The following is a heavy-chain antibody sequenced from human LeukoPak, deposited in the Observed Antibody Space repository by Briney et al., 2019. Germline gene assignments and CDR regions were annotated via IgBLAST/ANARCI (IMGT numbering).Heavy chain of an antibody. Sequence: GGSLILSCAASGFTFSNYAMSWVRQAPGKGLEWVSAIIGSGGTTYYTNSVKGRFTISRDNSKNTPYLQMNSLRAEDTAVYYCAKGTRSSPNDAADIWGQGTMVTVSS. D-gene: IGHD1-26*01. CDR1: GFTFSNYA. V-gene: IGHV3-23*01. J-gene: IGHJ3*02. CDR2: IIGSGGTT. CDR3: AKGTRSSPNDAADI.